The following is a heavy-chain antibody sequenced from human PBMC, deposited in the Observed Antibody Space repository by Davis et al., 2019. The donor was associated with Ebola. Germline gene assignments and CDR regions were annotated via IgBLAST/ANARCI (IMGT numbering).Heavy chain of an antibody. V-gene: IGHV7-4-1*02. CDR2: INTNTGNP. Sequence: ASVKVSCKASGYTFTSYAMNWVRQAPGQGLEWMGWINTNTGNPTYAQGFTGRFVFSLDTSVSTAYLQISSLKAEDTAVYYCARDLVAGTYYYYYGMDVWGKGTTVTASS. J-gene: IGHJ6*04. D-gene: IGHD6-19*01. CDR1: GYTFTSYA. CDR3: ARDLVAGTYYYYYGMDV.